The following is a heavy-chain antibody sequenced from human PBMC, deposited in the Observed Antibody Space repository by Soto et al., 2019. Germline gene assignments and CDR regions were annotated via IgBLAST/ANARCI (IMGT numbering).Heavy chain of an antibody. CDR2: ISSTGRTI. V-gene: IGHV3-11*01. J-gene: IGHJ4*02. Sequence: GGSLRLSCGASGFTFSNYYMSWIRQAPGKGLEWVSYISSTGRTIYYADSVKGRFTVSRDNAQNSLSLKLNSLRVEDTAVYYCARQYSSGWEFDYWGQGTQVTVSS. D-gene: IGHD6-19*01. CDR1: GFTFSNYY. CDR3: ARQYSSGWEFDY.